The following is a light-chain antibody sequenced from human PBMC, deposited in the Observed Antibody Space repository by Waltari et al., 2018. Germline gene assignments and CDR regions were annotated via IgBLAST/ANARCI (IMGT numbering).Light chain of an antibody. CDR2: AAS. V-gene: IGKV1-9*01. J-gene: IGKJ4*01. CDR3: QQFDIYPIT. Sequence: DIQLTQPPSFLSASLGDRVTITCRASQGIRSSLTWYQLKPGKAPMLLIYAASTLQAGVPSRFSASGSGTDFTLTISSLQPEDFAIYYCQQFDIYPITFGGGTKVEIK. CDR1: QGIRSS.